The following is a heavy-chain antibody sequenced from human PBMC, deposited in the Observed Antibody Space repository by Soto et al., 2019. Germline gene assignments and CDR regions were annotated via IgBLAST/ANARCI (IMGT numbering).Heavy chain of an antibody. CDR1: GFTFSRYG. CDR3: AKSKKGRSCGRYYYYYGIDV. CDR2: ISSDGSNK. V-gene: IGHV3-30*18. D-gene: IGHD2-21*01. J-gene: IGHJ6*01. Sequence: QVQLVESGGGGVQPGRSLRLSCAASGFTFSRYGMHWVRQAPGKGLEWVAGISSDGSNKYYADSVQGRFTISRDNSKNTQYLQLNILGTEDTDVYYCAKSKKGRSCGRYYYYYGIDVWGQGTTVTVSS.